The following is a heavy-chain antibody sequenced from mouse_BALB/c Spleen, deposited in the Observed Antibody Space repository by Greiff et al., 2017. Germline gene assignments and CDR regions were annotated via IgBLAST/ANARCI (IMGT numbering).Heavy chain of an antibody. CDR3: ARGVGTATSYFDY. CDR2: ISSGGST. Sequence: EVKLVESGGGLVKPGGSLKLSCAASGFTFSSYAMSWVRQTPEKRLEWVASISSGGSTYYPDSVKGRFTISRDNARNILYLQMSSLRSEDTAMYYCARGVGTATSYFDYWGQGTTLTVSS. CDR1: GFTFSSYA. D-gene: IGHD1-2*01. J-gene: IGHJ2*01. V-gene: IGHV5-6-5*01.